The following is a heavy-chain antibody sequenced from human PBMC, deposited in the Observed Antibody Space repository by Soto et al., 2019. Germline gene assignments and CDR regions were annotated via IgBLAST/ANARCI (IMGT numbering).Heavy chain of an antibody. D-gene: IGHD5-18*01. CDR3: LNGGYSYGYALDY. CDR1: GFTFSSYA. Sequence: HPGGSLRLSCAASGFTFSSYAMSWVRQAPGKGLEWVSAISGSGGSTYYADSVKGRFTISRDNSKNTLYLQMNSLRAEDTAVYYCLNGGYSYGYALDYWGQGTLVTVSS. CDR2: ISGSGGST. V-gene: IGHV3-23*01. J-gene: IGHJ4*02.